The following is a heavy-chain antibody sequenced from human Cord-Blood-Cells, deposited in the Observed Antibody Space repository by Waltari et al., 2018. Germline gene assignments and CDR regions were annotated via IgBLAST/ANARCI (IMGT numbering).Heavy chain of an antibody. J-gene: IGHJ4*02. Sequence: QVQLQQWGAGLLKPSETLSLTCAVYGGSFSGYYWSWIRQPPGKGLEWIGEINHSGSTNYNPSLKGRVTISVDTSKNQFSLKLSSVTVADTAVYYCARDGAIFGVVISNYFDYWGQGTLVTVSS. D-gene: IGHD3-3*01. CDR3: ARDGAIFGVVISNYFDY. CDR2: INHSGST. CDR1: GGSFSGYY. V-gene: IGHV4-34*01.